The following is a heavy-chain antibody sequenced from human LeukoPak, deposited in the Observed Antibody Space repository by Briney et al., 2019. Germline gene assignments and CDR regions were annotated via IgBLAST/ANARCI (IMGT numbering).Heavy chain of an antibody. CDR3: ARDLGRNSGSYGGGYNWFDP. CDR2: IYHSGST. J-gene: IGHJ5*02. D-gene: IGHD1-26*01. V-gene: IGHV4-4*02. Sequence: KASGTLSLTCAVSGGSISSSNWWSWVRQPPGKGLEWIGEIYHSGSTNYNPSLKSRVTISVDKSKNQFSLKLSSVTAADTAVYYCARDLGRNSGSYGGGYNWFDPWGQGTLVTVSS. CDR1: GGSISSSNW.